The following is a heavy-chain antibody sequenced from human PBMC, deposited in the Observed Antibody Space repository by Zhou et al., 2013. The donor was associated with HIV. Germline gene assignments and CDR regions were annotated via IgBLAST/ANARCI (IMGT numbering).Heavy chain of an antibody. CDR2: INVGNGNT. Sequence: QVHLVQSGAEVKKPGASVNVSCKASGYGFISYGIIWVRQAPGQRPEWMGWINVGNGNTKYSQKFQGRVTITSDTSASTAYMDLSSLRSEDTAVYYCARSSIAAAVEYFQHWGQGTLVTVSS. D-gene: IGHD6-13*01. CDR1: GYGFISYG. J-gene: IGHJ1*01. V-gene: IGHV1-3*01. CDR3: ARSSIAAAVEYFQH.